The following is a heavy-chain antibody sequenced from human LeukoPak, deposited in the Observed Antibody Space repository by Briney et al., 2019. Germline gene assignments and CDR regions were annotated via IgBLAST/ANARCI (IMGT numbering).Heavy chain of an antibody. CDR1: GFTFSNAW. J-gene: IGHJ5*02. CDR3: AKDWVWQWLDGPRGWFDP. D-gene: IGHD6-19*01. V-gene: IGHV3-23*01. CDR2: ISGNGGST. Sequence: GGSLRLSCAASGFTFSNAWMSWVRQAPGKGLEWVSAISGNGGSTYYADSVKGRFTISRDNSKNTLYLQMNSLRAEDTAVYYCAKDWVWQWLDGPRGWFDPWGQGTLVTVSS.